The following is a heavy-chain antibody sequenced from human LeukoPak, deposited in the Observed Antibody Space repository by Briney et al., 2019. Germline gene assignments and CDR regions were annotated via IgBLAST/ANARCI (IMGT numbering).Heavy chain of an antibody. CDR1: GGTFSSYA. J-gene: IGHJ4*02. CDR2: IIPILGIA. CDR3: ARGDDYGALFDY. V-gene: IGHV1-69*04. D-gene: IGHD4-17*01. Sequence: SVKVSCKASGGTFSSYAISWVRQAPGQGLEWMGRIIPILGIANYAQKFQGRVTITADKSTSTAYMELSSLRSEDTAVYYCARGDDYGALFDYWGQGTLVTVSS.